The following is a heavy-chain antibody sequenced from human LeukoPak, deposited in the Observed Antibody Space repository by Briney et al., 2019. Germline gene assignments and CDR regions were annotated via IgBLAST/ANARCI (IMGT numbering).Heavy chain of an antibody. CDR1: GYTFTSYD. CDR3: ASPSNWGPAYYYYYYMDV. CDR2: INPNSGGT. J-gene: IGHJ6*03. Sequence: ASVQVSCKASGYTFTSYDINWVRQAPGQGLEWMGRINPNSGGTNYAQQFQGRVTMTRDTTISTAYMELSRLRSDDTAVYYCASPSNWGPAYYYYYYMDVWGKGTTVTVSS. D-gene: IGHD7-27*01. V-gene: IGHV1-2*06.